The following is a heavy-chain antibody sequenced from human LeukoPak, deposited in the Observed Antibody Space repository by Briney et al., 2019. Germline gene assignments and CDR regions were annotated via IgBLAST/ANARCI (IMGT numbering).Heavy chain of an antibody. V-gene: IGHV4-31*03. D-gene: IGHD1-26*01. CDR3: AGQSGSYSSPGGAFDI. J-gene: IGHJ3*02. Sequence: PSETLSLTCTVSGGSISSGGYYWSWIRQHPGKGLEWIGYIYYSGSTYYNPSLKSRVTISVDTSKNQFSLKLSSVTAADTAVYYCAGQSGSYSSPGGAFDIWGQGTMVTVSS. CDR1: GGSISSGGYY. CDR2: IYYSGST.